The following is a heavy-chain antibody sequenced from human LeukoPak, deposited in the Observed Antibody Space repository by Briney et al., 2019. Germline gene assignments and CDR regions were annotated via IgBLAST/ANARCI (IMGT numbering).Heavy chain of an antibody. CDR2: IYYSGST. CDR3: ARDSPTRGYSYGDAFDI. Sequence: SETLSLTCTVSGGSISSYYWSWIRQPPGKGLEWIGYIYYSGSTNYNPSLKSRVTISVDTSKNQFSLKLSSVTAADTAVYYCARDSPTRGYSYGDAFDIWGQGTMVTVSS. V-gene: IGHV4-59*01. D-gene: IGHD5-18*01. CDR1: GGSISSYY. J-gene: IGHJ3*02.